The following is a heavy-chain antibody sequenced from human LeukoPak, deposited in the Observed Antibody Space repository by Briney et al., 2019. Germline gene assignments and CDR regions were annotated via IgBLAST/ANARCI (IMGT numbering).Heavy chain of an antibody. CDR3: ARIRRGWSQNWDY. Sequence: GGSLRLSCAASGFTFSSYWMSWVRQAPGKGLEWVANIKQDGSEKYYVDSVKGRFTISRDNAKNSLYLQMNSLRAEDTAVYYCARIRRGWSQNWDYGGQGTLVTVSS. CDR2: IKQDGSEK. D-gene: IGHD6-19*01. CDR1: GFTFSSYW. J-gene: IGHJ4*02. V-gene: IGHV3-7*01.